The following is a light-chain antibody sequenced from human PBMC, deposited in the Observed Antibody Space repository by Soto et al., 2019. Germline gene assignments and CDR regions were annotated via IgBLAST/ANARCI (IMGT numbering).Light chain of an antibody. J-gene: IGLJ1*01. CDR2: YDD. CDR1: SSNIGNNA. Sequence: QSVLTQPPSVSEAPRQRVTISCSGSSSNIGNNAVNWYQQLPGKAPKLLIYYDDLLPSGVSDRFSGSKSGTSASLAISGLQSEDEADYYCAAWDYSLNGPGYVFGTGTKVTVL. V-gene: IGLV1-36*01. CDR3: AAWDYSLNGPGYV.